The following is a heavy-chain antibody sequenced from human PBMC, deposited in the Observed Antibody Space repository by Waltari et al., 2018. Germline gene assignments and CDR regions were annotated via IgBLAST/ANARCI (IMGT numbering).Heavy chain of an antibody. D-gene: IGHD4-17*01. J-gene: IGHJ4*02. CDR2: ISSSSNHI. CDR1: GFSFSTYT. Sequence: EVQLVESGGGLVKPGESLRLSCVASGFSFSTYTMNWVRQAPGKGLELVSSISSSSNHISDAHSLRGRFTISRDNAKNSLHLQMNALRAEDTAVYYCTREVTVTDADYWGQGTLVTVSS. CDR3: TREVTVTDADY. V-gene: IGHV3-21*01.